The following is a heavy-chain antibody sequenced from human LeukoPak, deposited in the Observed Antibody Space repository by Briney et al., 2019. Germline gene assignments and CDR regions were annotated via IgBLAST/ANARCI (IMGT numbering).Heavy chain of an antibody. CDR1: GFTVRSNY. D-gene: IGHD2-21*01. Sequence: GGSLRLSCAASGFTVRSNYMNWVRQAPGKGLEWVSVIYSGGSTYYADSVKGRFTISRDNSKNTLYLQMNSLRAEDTAVYYCARAFCVGECFVLHIFFDSWGQGTLVTVSS. CDR3: ARAFCVGECFVLHIFFDS. CDR2: IYSGGST. V-gene: IGHV3-66*01. J-gene: IGHJ4*02.